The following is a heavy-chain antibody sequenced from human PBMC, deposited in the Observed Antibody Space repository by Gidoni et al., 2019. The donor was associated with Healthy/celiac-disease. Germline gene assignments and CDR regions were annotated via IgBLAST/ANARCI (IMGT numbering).Heavy chain of an antibody. D-gene: IGHD4-17*01. CDR2: ISGSGGST. V-gene: IGHV3-23*04. J-gene: IGHJ6*02. CDR3: AKGNRRADDHHPYGDYLLPSYYYGMDV. Sequence: EVQLVEPGGGLVQPGGSLRLSCAASGFTFSSYAMSWVRQAPGKGLEWVSAISGSGGSTYYADSVKGRFTIYRDNSKNTLYLQMNSLRAEDTAVYYCAKGNRRADDHHPYGDYLLPSYYYGMDVWGQGTTVTVSS. CDR1: GFTFSSYA.